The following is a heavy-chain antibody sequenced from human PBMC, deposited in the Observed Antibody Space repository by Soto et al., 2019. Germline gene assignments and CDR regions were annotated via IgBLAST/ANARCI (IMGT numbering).Heavy chain of an antibody. V-gene: IGHV1-2*02. CDR2: IGPESGAT. D-gene: IGHD1-26*01. CDR1: GYSFTGHY. Sequence: ASVKVSCKASGYSFTGHYIHWVRQAPEQGPEWMGEIGPESGATRYAQKFQGRVTMTMDTSITTVYMELNNLRPDDTAIYYCGRGRSGQIVVFYWGQGTPATVSS. J-gene: IGHJ4*02. CDR3: GRGRSGQIVVFY.